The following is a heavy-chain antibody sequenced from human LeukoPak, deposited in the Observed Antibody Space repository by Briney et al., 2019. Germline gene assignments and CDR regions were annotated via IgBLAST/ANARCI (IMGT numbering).Heavy chain of an antibody. J-gene: IGHJ4*02. CDR2: INPSGGST. D-gene: IGHD3-10*01. CDR1: GYTFTSYY. Sequence: ASVKVSCKASGYTFTSYYMHWVRQAPGQGLEWMGTINPSGGSTSYAQKFQGRVTMTRDTSTSTVYMELSSLRSEDTAVYYCARAPSPYGSVDYWGQGTLVTVSS. V-gene: IGHV1-46*01. CDR3: ARAPSPYGSVDY.